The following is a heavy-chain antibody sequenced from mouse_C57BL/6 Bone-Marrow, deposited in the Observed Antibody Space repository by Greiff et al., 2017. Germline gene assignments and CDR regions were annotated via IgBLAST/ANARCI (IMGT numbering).Heavy chain of an antibody. V-gene: IGHV1-55*01. CDR1: GYTFTSYW. J-gene: IGHJ1*03. CDR2: IYPGSGST. Sequence: QVQLKQPGAELVKPGASVKMSCKASGYTFTSYWITWVKQRPGQGLEWIGDIYPGSGSTNYNEKFKSKATLTVDTSSSTAYMQLSSLTSEDSAVYYCAQIAYYYGSSYWYLDVWGTGTTVTVSS. CDR3: AQIAYYYGSSYWYLDV. D-gene: IGHD1-1*01.